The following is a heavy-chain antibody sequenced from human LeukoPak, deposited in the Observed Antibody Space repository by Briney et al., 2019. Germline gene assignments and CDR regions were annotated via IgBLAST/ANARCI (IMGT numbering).Heavy chain of an antibody. Sequence: SETLSLTCAVSGGSISSSNWWSWVRQPPGKGLEWIGEIYHSGSTNYNPSLKSRVTVSVDKSKNQFSLKLSPVTAADTAVYYCARAGPTGGFDYWGQGTLVTVSS. CDR1: GGSISSSNW. CDR2: IYHSGST. V-gene: IGHV4-4*02. J-gene: IGHJ4*02. CDR3: ARAGPTGGFDY. D-gene: IGHD1-1*01.